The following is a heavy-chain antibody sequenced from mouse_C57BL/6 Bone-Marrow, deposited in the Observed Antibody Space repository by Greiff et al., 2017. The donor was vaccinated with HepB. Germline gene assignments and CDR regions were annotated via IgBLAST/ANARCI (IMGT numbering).Heavy chain of an antibody. CDR2: IYPGSGST. D-gene: IGHD1-1*01. J-gene: IGHJ4*01. V-gene: IGHV1-55*01. CDR3: AREENYYGSIMDY. CDR1: GYTFTSYW. Sequence: VQLQQPGAELVKPGASVKMSCKASGYTFTSYWITWVKQRPGQGLEWIGDIYPGSGSTNYNEKFKSKATLTVDTSSSTAYMQLSSLTSEDSAVYYCAREENYYGSIMDYWGQGTSVTVSS.